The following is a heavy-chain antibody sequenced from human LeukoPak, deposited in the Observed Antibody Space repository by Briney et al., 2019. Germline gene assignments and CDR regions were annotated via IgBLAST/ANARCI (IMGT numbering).Heavy chain of an antibody. CDR3: ARIGYRSSSLDY. V-gene: IGHV3-7*04. J-gene: IGHJ4*02. D-gene: IGHD6-13*01. CDR2: IKEDGSTR. Sequence: GRSLRLSCAASGFTFSNYWMTWVRQAPGKGLEWVANIKEDGSTRYLVDSVKGRFTISRDNAKNSVYLQMNSLRAEDTAVYYCARIGYRSSSLDYWGQGNLVTVSS. CDR1: GFTFSNYW.